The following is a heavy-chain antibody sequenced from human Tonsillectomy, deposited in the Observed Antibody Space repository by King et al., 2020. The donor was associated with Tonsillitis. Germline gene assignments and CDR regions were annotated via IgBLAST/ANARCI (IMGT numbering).Heavy chain of an antibody. CDR1: GFTCDDYA. V-gene: IGHV3-43*02. D-gene: IGHD3-3*01. Sequence: VQLVESGGGVVQPGGSLRLSCAASGFTCDDYAMHWVRQAPGKGLEWVSLICGAGCITYYADSVKGPFTISRENRKNSLYQQMNSLRTEDTALYYCAQSRSYYDFWSGSQDYYYMDVWGKGTTVTVSS. J-gene: IGHJ6*03. CDR3: AQSRSYYDFWSGSQDYYYMDV. CDR2: ICGAGCIT.